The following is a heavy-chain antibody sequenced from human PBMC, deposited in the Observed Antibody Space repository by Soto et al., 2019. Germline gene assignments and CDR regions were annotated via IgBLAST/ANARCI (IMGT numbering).Heavy chain of an antibody. Sequence: EVQLVESGGGLVQPGGSLRLSCAASGFTFSSHAMSWVRQAPGKHLEWVSSISGSAGLTFYADSVKGRFTISRDNSKNTLYLQMNSLRAEDTARYYCAKDWISGSSPYWGQGTLVTVSS. CDR2: ISGSAGLT. J-gene: IGHJ4*02. V-gene: IGHV3-23*04. D-gene: IGHD2-15*01. CDR1: GFTFSSHA. CDR3: AKDWISGSSPY.